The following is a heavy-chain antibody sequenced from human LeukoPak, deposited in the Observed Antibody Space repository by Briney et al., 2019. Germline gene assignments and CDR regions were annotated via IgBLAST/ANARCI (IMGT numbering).Heavy chain of an antibody. CDR1: GGSISSYY. D-gene: IGHD6-19*01. CDR2: IYYSEST. V-gene: IGHV4-59*08. J-gene: IGHJ5*02. Sequence: SETLSLTCTVSGGSISSYYWSWIRQPPGKGLEWIGYIYYSESTNYNPSLKSRVTISVDTSKNQFSMKLSSVTAADTAVYYCARHSTSGWNWFDPWGQGTLVTV. CDR3: ARHSTSGWNWFDP.